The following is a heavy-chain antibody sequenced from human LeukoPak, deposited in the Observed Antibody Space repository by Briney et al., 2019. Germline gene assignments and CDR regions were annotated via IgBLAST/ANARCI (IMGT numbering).Heavy chain of an antibody. J-gene: IGHJ3*02. CDR2: IYYSGST. D-gene: IGHD2-15*01. CDR3: ARENSFGLNAFDI. CDR1: GGSIGSSSYN. Sequence: KPSETLSLTCTVSGGSIGSSSYNWGWIRQPPGKGLEWIGYIYYSGSTNYNPSLKSRVTISVDTSKNQFSLKLSSVTAADTAVYYCARENSFGLNAFDIWGQGTMVTVSS. V-gene: IGHV4-61*05.